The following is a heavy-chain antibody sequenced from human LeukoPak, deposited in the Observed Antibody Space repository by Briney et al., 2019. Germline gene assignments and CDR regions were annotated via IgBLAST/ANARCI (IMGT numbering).Heavy chain of an antibody. CDR2: MNPNSGNT. CDR1: GYTFTSYD. D-gene: IGHD5-24*01. V-gene: IGHV1-8*01. J-gene: IGHJ5*02. CDR3: ASSRGWLQFYWFDP. Sequence: GASVKVSCKASGYTFTSYDINWGRQATGQGLEWMGWMNPNSGNTGYAQKFQGRVTMTRNTSISTAYMELSSLRSEDTAVYFCASSRGWLQFYWFDPWGQGTLVTVSS.